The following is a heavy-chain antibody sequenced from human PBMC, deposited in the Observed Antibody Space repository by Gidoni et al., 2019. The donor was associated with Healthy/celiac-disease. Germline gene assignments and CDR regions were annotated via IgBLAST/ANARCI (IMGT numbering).Heavy chain of an antibody. CDR3: ARAGGGYYYGMDV. CDR2: IYYSGST. V-gene: IGHV4-59*01. J-gene: IGHJ6*02. Sequence: QVQLQESGPGLVKPSETLSLTCTVSGGSISSYYWSWIRQPPGKGLEWIGYIYYSGSTNYNPSLKSRVTISVDTSKNQFSLKLSSVTAADTAVYYCARAGGGYYYGMDVWGQGTTVTVSS. CDR1: GGSISSYY. D-gene: IGHD3-16*01.